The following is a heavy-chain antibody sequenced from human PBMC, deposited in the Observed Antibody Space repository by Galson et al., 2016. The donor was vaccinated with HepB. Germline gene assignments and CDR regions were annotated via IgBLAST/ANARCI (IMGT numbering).Heavy chain of an antibody. CDR1: GVSITTNNYF. CDR3: AVQQNHVFDF. V-gene: IGHV4-31*01. D-gene: IGHD1-14*01. Sequence: TLSLTCSVSGVSITTNNYFWGWVRQYPGKGLEWIGYISYSGSPHYNPSLTGQVIISADTSKNQFSLTVNSVTAADTAAYYCAVQQNHVFDFWGLGTLVTVSS. CDR2: ISYSGSP. J-gene: IGHJ4*02.